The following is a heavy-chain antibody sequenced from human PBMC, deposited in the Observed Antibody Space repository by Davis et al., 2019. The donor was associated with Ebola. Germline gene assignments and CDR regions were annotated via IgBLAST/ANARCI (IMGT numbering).Heavy chain of an antibody. V-gene: IGHV3-23*01. CDR2: ISGSGGST. J-gene: IGHJ6*02. CDR1: GFTFSSYA. CDR3: AKDQGYSYYYYYGMDV. Sequence: PGGSLRLSCAASGFTFSSYAMSWVRQAPGKGLEWVSAISGSGGSTYYADSVKGRFTISRDNSKNTLYLQMNSLRAEDTAVYYCAKDQGYSYYYYYGMDVWGQGTTVTVSS. D-gene: IGHD2-2*02.